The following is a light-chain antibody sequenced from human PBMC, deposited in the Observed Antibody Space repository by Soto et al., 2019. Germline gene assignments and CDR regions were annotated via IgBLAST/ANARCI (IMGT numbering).Light chain of an antibody. Sequence: QSVLTQPASVSGSPGQSITISCTGTSSDVGSYNLVSWYQQHPGKAPKLMIYEGSKRPSGVSNRFSGSKSGNTASLTISGLQAEDEADYYCCSYAGSSTYVFGTGKKVTV. CDR2: EGS. CDR3: CSYAGSSTYV. J-gene: IGLJ1*01. CDR1: SSDVGSYNL. V-gene: IGLV2-23*01.